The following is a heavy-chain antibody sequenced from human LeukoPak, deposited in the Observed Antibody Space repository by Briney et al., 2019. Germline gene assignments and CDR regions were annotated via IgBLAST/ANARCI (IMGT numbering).Heavy chain of an antibody. Sequence: ASVKVSCKASGYTFASSAMHWVRQAPGQRLEWMGWINAGNGNTKYSQKFQGRVTITRDTSASTAYMELNSLRSEDTAVYYCARRSPDYEQMWDGMDVWGQGTTVTVFS. D-gene: IGHD3-16*01. V-gene: IGHV1-3*01. CDR2: INAGNGNT. CDR3: ARRSPDYEQMWDGMDV. J-gene: IGHJ6*02. CDR1: GYTFASSA.